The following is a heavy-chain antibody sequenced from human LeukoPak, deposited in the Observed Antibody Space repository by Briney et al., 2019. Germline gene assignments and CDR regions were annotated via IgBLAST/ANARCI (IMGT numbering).Heavy chain of an antibody. Sequence: ASVKVSCKASGYTFTSYGISWVRQAPGQGLEWMGRISAYNGHTNYAQNLQGRVTMTTDTSTSTAYMELRSLRSDDTAVYYCARMMTPRLYYDSSGYYYGAFDIWGQGTGVTVSS. J-gene: IGHJ3*02. CDR3: ARMMTPRLYYDSSGYYYGAFDI. CDR1: GYTFTSYG. CDR2: ISAYNGHT. V-gene: IGHV1-18*01. D-gene: IGHD3-22*01.